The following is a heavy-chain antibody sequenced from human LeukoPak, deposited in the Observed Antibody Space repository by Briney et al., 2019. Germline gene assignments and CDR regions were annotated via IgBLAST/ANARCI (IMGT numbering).Heavy chain of an antibody. CDR1: GGTFSSYA. Sequence: SVKVSCKASGGTFSSYAISWVRQAPGQGLEWMGGIIPIFGTANYAQKFQGRVTITADESTSTAYMKLSGLRSEDTAVYYCARRLLGTTGTTLGYYGMDVWGQGTTVTVSS. J-gene: IGHJ6*02. D-gene: IGHD1-1*01. CDR3: ARRLLGTTGTTLGYYGMDV. CDR2: IIPIFGTA. V-gene: IGHV1-69*13.